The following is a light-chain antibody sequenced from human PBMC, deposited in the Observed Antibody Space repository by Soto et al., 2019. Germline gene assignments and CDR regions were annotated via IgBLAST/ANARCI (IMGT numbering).Light chain of an antibody. V-gene: IGKV4-1*01. J-gene: IGKJ1*01. CDR3: QQYYSTPWT. Sequence: DIVITQSPYSLSVCLCERATINCGCIESGCYSSNNKNYLAWYQQKPGQPPKLLIYWASTRESGVPDRFSGSGSGTDFTLTISSLQAEDVAVYYCQQYYSTPWTFGQGTKVDI. CDR2: WAS. CDR1: ESGCYSSNNKNY.